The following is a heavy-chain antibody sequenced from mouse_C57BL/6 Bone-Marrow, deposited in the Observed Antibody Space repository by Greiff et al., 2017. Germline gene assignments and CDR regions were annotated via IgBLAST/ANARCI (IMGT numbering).Heavy chain of an antibody. J-gene: IGHJ4*01. Sequence: VQLQQSGAELVRPGASVTLSCKASGYTFTDYGMHWVKQTPVHGLEWIGAIDPETGGTAYNQKFKGKAILTADKSSSTAYMELRSLTSEDSAVYYCTSRHYYGNSYPYYYAMDYWGQGTSVTVSS. V-gene: IGHV1-15*01. CDR2: IDPETGGT. CDR1: GYTFTDYG. CDR3: TSRHYYGNSYPYYYAMDY. D-gene: IGHD1-1*01.